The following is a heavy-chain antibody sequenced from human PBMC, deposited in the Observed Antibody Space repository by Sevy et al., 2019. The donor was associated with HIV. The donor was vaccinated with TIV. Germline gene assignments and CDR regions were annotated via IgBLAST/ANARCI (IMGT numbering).Heavy chain of an antibody. CDR3: ARIRGASSSPEYFAC. Sequence: GGSLRLSCAASGFTFRNHGMHWVRQAPGKGLEWVAVIWYDGSNKYYADPVKGRFTIARDNSKNKLFLQMDSLRRDDTAVYHCARIRGASSSPEYFACWGPGTLVTVSS. J-gene: IGHJ4*02. V-gene: IGHV3-33*01. CDR2: IWYDGSNK. CDR1: GFTFRNHG. D-gene: IGHD6-13*01.